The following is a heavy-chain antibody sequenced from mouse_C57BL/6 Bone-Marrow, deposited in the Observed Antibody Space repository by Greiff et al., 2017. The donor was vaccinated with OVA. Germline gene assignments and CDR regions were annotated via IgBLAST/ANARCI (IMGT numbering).Heavy chain of an antibody. CDR2: IRNKANNHAT. Sequence: EVKVEESGGGLVQPGGSMKLSCAASGFTFSDAWMDWVRQSPVQGLVWVAEIRNKANNHATYYAESVKGRFTISRDDSKSSVYRQMNSLRAEDTGIYYCTRTVITTVVARYAMDNWGQGTSVTVSS. CDR3: TRTVITTVVARYAMDN. J-gene: IGHJ4*01. CDR1: GFTFSDAW. D-gene: IGHD1-1*01. V-gene: IGHV6-6*01.